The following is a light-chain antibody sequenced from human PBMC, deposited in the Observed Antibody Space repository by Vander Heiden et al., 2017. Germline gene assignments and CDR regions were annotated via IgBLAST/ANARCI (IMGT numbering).Light chain of an antibody. J-gene: IGKJ2*01. V-gene: IGKV4-1*01. Sequence: IVMTRSPDSLTVSLGERATIHCTSSQTLLYSPNNQNYLAWYQQKPGQPPKLLIYWASSRKAGVPDRFSGSGSGTDFTLTISSLQAEDVAVYYCQQYYFVPYTFGQGTKLEI. CDR2: WAS. CDR1: QTLLYSPNNQNY. CDR3: QQYYFVPYT.